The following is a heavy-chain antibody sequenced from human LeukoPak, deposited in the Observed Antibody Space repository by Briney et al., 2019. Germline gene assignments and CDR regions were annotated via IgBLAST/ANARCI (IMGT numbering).Heavy chain of an antibody. V-gene: IGHV3-30-3*01. Sequence: GGSLRLSCAVSGFSFVRRAMHWVRQPPGKGLEWVALLSFDGLKKNYADSVMGRFTVSRDDSTNIVYLQMDSLRTEDTAIYYCASSPFTYFDSWGQGTLVTVSS. J-gene: IGHJ4*02. CDR2: LSFDGLKK. CDR1: GFSFVRRA. CDR3: ASSPFTYFDS.